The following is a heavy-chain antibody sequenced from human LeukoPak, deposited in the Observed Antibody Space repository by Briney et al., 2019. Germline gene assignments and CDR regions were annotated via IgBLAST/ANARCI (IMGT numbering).Heavy chain of an antibody. J-gene: IGHJ4*02. V-gene: IGHV1-69*05. Sequence: ASVKVSCKASGGTFSSYAISWVRQAPGQGLEWMGGIIPIFGTANYAQKFQGRVTITTDESTRTAYMELSSLRSEDTAVYYCARVSGTAATSYYFDYWAQGTLVTVSS. CDR1: GGTFSSYA. CDR3: ARVSGTAATSYYFDY. D-gene: IGHD1-7*01. CDR2: IIPIFGTA.